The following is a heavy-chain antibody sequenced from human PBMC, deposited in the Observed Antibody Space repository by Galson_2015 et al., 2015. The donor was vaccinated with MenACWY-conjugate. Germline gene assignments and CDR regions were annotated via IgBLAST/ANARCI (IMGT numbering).Heavy chain of an antibody. V-gene: IGHV3-23*01. Sequence: SLRLSCAASGFTFSSYAMTWVRRAPGKGLEWASTISDSGRSTYYADSVKGRFAISRDNSKNTLYLQMNSLRAEDTAAYYCAKDLVKNYEMLTGYFSDWGQGTLVTVSS. CDR3: AKDLVKNYEMLTGYFSD. CDR2: ISDSGRST. CDR1: GFTFSSYA. D-gene: IGHD3-9*01. J-gene: IGHJ4*02.